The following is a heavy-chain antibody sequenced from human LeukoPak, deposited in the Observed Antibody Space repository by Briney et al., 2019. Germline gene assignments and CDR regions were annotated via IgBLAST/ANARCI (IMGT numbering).Heavy chain of an antibody. CDR1: GFSFSDYY. D-gene: IGHD6-25*01. CDR3: TAAPNTTPGSLGH. J-gene: IGHJ4*02. CDR2: SSSSGSST. Sequence: GGSLRLSCAASGFSFSDYYMNWIRQAPGKGLEWVSYSSSSGSSTYYADSVKGRFTISRDYAKNALFLQMSSLRAEDTAVYYCTAAPNTTPGSLGHWGQGTLVTVSS. V-gene: IGHV3-11*01.